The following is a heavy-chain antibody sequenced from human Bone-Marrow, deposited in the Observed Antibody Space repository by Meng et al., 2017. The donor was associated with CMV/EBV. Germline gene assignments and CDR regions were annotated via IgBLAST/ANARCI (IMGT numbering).Heavy chain of an antibody. V-gene: IGHV3-30*02. Sequence: GESLKISCAASGFTFSSYGMHWVRQAPGKGLEWVAFIRYDGSNKYYADSVKGRFTISRDNSKNTLYLQMNSLRAEDTAVYYCAKAPGRYYDFWSGYYGFGVDYCGQGTLVTASS. CDR3: AKAPGRYYDFWSGYYGFGVDY. CDR2: IRYDGSNK. CDR1: GFTFSSYG. D-gene: IGHD3-3*01. J-gene: IGHJ4*02.